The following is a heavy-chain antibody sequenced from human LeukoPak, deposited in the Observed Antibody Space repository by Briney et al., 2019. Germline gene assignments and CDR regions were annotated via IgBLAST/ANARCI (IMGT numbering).Heavy chain of an antibody. D-gene: IGHD2/OR15-2a*01. V-gene: IGHV4-30-4*08. Sequence: KASQTLSLTCTVSGGSISSGDYYWSWIRQPPGKGLEWIGYIYYSGSTYYNPSLKSRVTISVDTSKNQFSLKLSSATAADTAVYYCARVIGHTVLDYWGQGTLVTVSS. CDR1: GGSISSGDYY. CDR2: IYYSGST. J-gene: IGHJ4*02. CDR3: ARVIGHTVLDY.